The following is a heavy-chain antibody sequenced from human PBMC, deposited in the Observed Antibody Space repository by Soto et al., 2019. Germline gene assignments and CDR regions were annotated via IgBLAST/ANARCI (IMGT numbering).Heavy chain of an antibody. Sequence: SETLSLTCTVSGGSISSYYWSWIRQPPGKGLEWIGYIYYTGSNNYNPSLESRVTISVDTSRNQFSLKLTSVTSAYTAVYYCARVVRYQYNGMDVWGQGTTVTVSS. D-gene: IGHD2-2*01. CDR2: IYYTGSN. CDR3: ARVVRYQYNGMDV. CDR1: GGSISSYY. J-gene: IGHJ6*02. V-gene: IGHV4-59*01.